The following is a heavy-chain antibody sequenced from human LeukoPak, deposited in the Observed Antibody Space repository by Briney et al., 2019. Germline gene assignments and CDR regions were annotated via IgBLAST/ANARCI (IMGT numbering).Heavy chain of an antibody. V-gene: IGHV4-30-2*01. Sequence: SQTLSLTCAVSGGSISSGGYSWSWIRQPPGKGLEWIGYIYHSGSTYYNPSLKSRVTISVDRSKNQFSLKLSSVTAADTAVYYCASFKRGYCSGGSCYSFDYWGQGTLVTVSS. CDR2: IYHSGST. D-gene: IGHD2-15*01. J-gene: IGHJ4*02. CDR1: GGSISSGGYS. CDR3: ASFKRGYCSGGSCYSFDY.